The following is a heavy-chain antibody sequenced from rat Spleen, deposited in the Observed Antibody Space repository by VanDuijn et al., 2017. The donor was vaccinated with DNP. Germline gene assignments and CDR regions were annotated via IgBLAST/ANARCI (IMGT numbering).Heavy chain of an antibody. D-gene: IGHD1-12*02. CDR3: ASSMGTYYPYYFDY. J-gene: IGHJ2*01. CDR2: ISTGGGNT. CDR1: GFTFSHYY. V-gene: IGHV5S11*01. Sequence: EVQLVESGGGFLQPGRSMKLSCAASGFTFSHYYMAWVRQAPTKGLEWVASISTGGGNTYYRDSVKGRFTISRDNAKSTLYLQMDSLRSEETATYYCASSMGTYYPYYFDYWGQGVMVTVSS.